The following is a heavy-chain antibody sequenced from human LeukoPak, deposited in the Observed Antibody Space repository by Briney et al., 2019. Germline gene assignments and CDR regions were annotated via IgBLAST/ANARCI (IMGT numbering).Heavy chain of an antibody. J-gene: IGHJ4*02. D-gene: IGHD2-21*02. CDR3: AKRTARGDDLDY. CDR2: IRYDGSNK. Sequence: PGGSLRLSCAASGFTFRSYGIHWVRQAPRRGRGXXAFIRYDGSNKYYADSVKGRFTISRDISKHTLYLQMNSLRAEDTAVYYCAKRTARGDDLDYWGQGTLVTVSS. CDR1: GFTFRSYG. V-gene: IGHV3-30*02.